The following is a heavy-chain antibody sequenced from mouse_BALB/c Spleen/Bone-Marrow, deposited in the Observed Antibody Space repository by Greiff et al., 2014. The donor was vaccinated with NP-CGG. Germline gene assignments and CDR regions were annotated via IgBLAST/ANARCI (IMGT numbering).Heavy chain of an antibody. Sequence: EVQLQQSGGGLVSPGGSLKLSCAASGFTFSNYAMSWVRQTPEKRLEWVATVSSGGSFTYYPDSVKGRFTISRDSAKNTLYLQMSSLRSEDTAMYYCARHGDNYVFDYWGQGTTLTVSS. CDR1: GFTFSNYA. J-gene: IGHJ2*01. CDR2: VSSGGSFT. V-gene: IGHV5-9-3*01. CDR3: ARHGDNYVFDY. D-gene: IGHD1-3*01.